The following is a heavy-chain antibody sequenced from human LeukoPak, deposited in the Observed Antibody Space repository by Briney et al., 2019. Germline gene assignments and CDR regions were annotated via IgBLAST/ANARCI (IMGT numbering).Heavy chain of an antibody. V-gene: IGHV4-59*01. CDR2: IYYSGST. Sequence: SETLSLTCTVSGGSISGYYWSWIRQPPGKGLEWIGYIYYSGSTNYNPSLKSRFPVSIDTSRNQFPLRLGSVTAADTGVYFCARYVGRTTVTQYSFDYWGQGTLVTVSS. J-gene: IGHJ4*02. D-gene: IGHD4-17*01. CDR3: ARYVGRTTVTQYSFDY. CDR1: GGSISGYY.